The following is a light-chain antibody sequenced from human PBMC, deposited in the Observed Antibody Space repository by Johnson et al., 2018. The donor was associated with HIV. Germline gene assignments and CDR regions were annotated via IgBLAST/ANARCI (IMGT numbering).Light chain of an antibody. CDR3: GTWDSSLSVYV. CDR1: SSNIGNNY. Sequence: QSVLTQPPSVSAAPGQKVTISCSGSSSNIGNNYVSWYKQFPGTAPKLLIYDNNKRPSGIPDRFSGSKSGTSATLGITGPQTGDEADYYCGTWDSSLSVYVFGTGTKVTVL. CDR2: DNN. J-gene: IGLJ1*01. V-gene: IGLV1-51*01.